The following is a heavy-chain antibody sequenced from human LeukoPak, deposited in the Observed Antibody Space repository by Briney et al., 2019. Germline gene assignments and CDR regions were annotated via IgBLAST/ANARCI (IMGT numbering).Heavy chain of an antibody. J-gene: IGHJ5*02. CDR3: ARDRSSSWYLRSWFDP. Sequence: SETLSLTCAVYGGSFSGYYWSWIRQPPGKGLEWIGEINHSGSTNYNPSLKSRVTISVDTSKNQSSLKLSSVTAADTAVYYCARDRSSSWYLRSWFDPWGQGTLVTVSS. V-gene: IGHV4-34*01. CDR2: INHSGST. D-gene: IGHD6-13*01. CDR1: GGSFSGYY.